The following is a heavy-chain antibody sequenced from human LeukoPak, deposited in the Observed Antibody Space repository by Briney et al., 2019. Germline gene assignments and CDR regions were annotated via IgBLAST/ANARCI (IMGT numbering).Heavy chain of an antibody. J-gene: IGHJ5*02. CDR3: ARDVLTGYPNWFDP. Sequence: GGSLRLSCAASGFTFSSYWMSWVRQAPGKGLEWVANIKQDGSEKYYVDSVKGRFTISRDNAKNSLYLQMNSLRAEDTAVYYCARDVLTGYPNWFDPRGQGTLVTVSS. CDR2: IKQDGSEK. V-gene: IGHV3-7*03. D-gene: IGHD3-9*01. CDR1: GFTFSSYW.